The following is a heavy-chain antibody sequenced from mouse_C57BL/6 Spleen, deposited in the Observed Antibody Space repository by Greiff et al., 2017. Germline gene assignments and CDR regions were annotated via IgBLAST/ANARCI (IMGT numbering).Heavy chain of an antibody. CDR2: INPNNGGT. CDR1: GCTFTDYN. J-gene: IGHJ1*03. CDR3: ARSWTTVVAHWYFDV. Sequence: EVQLQQSGPELVKPGASVKIPCKASGCTFTDYNMDWVKQSHGKSLEWIGDINPNNGGTIYNQKFKGKATLTVDKSSSTAYMELRSLTSEDTAVYYCARSWTTVVAHWYFDVWGTGTTVTVSS. D-gene: IGHD1-1*01. V-gene: IGHV1-18*01.